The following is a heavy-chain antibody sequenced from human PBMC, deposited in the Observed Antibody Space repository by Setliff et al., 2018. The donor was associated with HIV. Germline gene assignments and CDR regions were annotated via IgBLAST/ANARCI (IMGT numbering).Heavy chain of an antibody. CDR2: IYTSGRI. CDR1: GGSISSYY. J-gene: IGHJ6*03. CDR3: ARVSCSSWYSIPRYYYYSMDV. V-gene: IGHV4-4*07. Sequence: SLTCTVSGGSISSYYWSWIRQPAGKGLEWIGRIYTSGRINYNPSLRSRVTTSVDTSKNQFSLRLRSVTAADTAVYYCARVSCSSWYSIPRYYYYSMDVWGNGTTVTVSS. D-gene: IGHD6-13*01.